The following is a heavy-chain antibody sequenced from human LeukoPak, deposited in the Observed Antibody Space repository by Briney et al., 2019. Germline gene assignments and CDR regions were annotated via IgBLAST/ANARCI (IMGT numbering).Heavy chain of an antibody. CDR2: ISGSGGST. Sequence: PGGSLRLSCAASGFTFSSYAMSWVRQAPGKGLEWVSAISGSGGSTYYADSVKGRFTISRDNSKNTLYLQMNSLRAEDTAVYYCARKQDSSGWRFDYWGQGTLVTVSS. V-gene: IGHV3-23*01. CDR1: GFTFSSYA. J-gene: IGHJ4*02. D-gene: IGHD6-19*01. CDR3: ARKQDSSGWRFDY.